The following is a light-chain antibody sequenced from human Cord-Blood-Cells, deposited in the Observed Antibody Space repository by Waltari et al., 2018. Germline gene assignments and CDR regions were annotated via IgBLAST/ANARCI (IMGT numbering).Light chain of an antibody. CDR1: SSDVGGYNY. Sequence: QSALTQPRSVSGSPGQSVTISCTGTSSDVGGYNYVSWYQQHPGKAPKLMIYDVSQRPSGVPDRFSGSKSGNTASLTISGLQAEDEADYYCCSYAGSDTWVVGGGTKLTVL. J-gene: IGLJ3*02. V-gene: IGLV2-11*01. CDR2: DVS. CDR3: CSYAGSDTWV.